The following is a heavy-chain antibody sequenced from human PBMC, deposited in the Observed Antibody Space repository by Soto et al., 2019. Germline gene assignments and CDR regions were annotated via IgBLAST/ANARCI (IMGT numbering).Heavy chain of an antibody. V-gene: IGHV4-4*02. J-gene: IGHJ6*02. Sequence: QVQLQESGPGLVKPSGTLSLTCAVSGGSISSSNWWSWVRQPPRKGLEWIGEIYHSGSTNYNPSPPSRLTIAVHQAQNQLSLTLSSVTAADTAVSSCAGWIQLQRYYYYGMDVWGQGTTVTVSS. CDR3: AGWIQLQRYYYYGMDV. D-gene: IGHD5-18*01. CDR1: GGSISSSNW. CDR2: IYHSGST.